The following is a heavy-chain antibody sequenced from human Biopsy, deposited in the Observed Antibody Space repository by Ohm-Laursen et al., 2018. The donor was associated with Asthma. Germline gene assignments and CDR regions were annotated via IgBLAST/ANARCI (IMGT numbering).Heavy chain of an antibody. J-gene: IGHJ5*02. CDR2: INAGNGNT. D-gene: IGHD3-22*01. Sequence: ASVKVSCKGSGYTFTNYAIHWVRQAPGQRPEWMGWINAGNGNTKYSQKFQGRVTIARDTSATTAYMELSSLRSEDTAVYYCARVRKDYYDSSGLSGGWFDPWGQGTLVTVSS. CDR1: GYTFTNYA. V-gene: IGHV1-3*01. CDR3: ARVRKDYYDSSGLSGGWFDP.